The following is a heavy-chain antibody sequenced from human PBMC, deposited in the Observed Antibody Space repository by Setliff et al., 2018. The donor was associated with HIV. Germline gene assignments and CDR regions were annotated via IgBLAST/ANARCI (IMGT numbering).Heavy chain of an antibody. J-gene: IGHJ3*02. CDR1: GDTFTTYV. CDR3: AITSRGYSLQRGGAFDI. V-gene: IGHV1-69*05. Sequence: ASVKVSCKGSGDTFTTYVVSWVRQAPGQGLEWMGGISPIFSTTNYAQKFQGRVTITTDESTSRAYMELSSLRSEDTAVYYCAITSRGYSLQRGGAFDIWGQGTLVTVS. CDR2: ISPIFSTT. D-gene: IGHD3-22*01.